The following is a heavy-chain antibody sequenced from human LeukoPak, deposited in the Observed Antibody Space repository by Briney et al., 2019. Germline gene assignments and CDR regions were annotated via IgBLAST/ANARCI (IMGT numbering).Heavy chain of an antibody. Sequence: GGSLRLSCAASGFTFSSYAMSWVRQAPGKGLEWVSAISGRGGGTYYADSVKGRFTISRDNSKNTLYLQMNSLRAEDTAVYYCANLIAAAGPFDPWGQGTLVTVSS. CDR1: GFTFSSYA. D-gene: IGHD6-13*01. J-gene: IGHJ5*02. CDR3: ANLIAAAGPFDP. CDR2: ISGRGGGT. V-gene: IGHV3-23*01.